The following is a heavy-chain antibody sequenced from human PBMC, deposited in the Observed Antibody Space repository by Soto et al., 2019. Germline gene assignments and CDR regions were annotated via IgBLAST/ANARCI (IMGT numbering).Heavy chain of an antibody. Sequence: SETLSLTCAVYGGSFSGYYWSWIRQPPGKGLEWIGEINHSGSTNYNPSLKSRVTISVDTSKNQFSLKLSSVTAADTAVYYCGRSGKDFWSGYPPKHYYYYYGMDVWGQGTTVTVSS. J-gene: IGHJ6*02. CDR3: GRSGKDFWSGYPPKHYYYYYGMDV. D-gene: IGHD3-3*01. V-gene: IGHV4-34*01. CDR2: INHSGST. CDR1: GGSFSGYY.